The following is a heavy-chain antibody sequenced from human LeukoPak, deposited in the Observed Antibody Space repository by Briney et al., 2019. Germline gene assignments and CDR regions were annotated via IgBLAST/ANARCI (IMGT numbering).Heavy chain of an antibody. CDR3: ARPLDTAMTPQAFDI. CDR1: GGTFSSYA. Sequence: ASVKVSCKASGGTFSSYAISWVRQAPGQGLEWMGGIIPIFGTANYAQKFQGRVTITTDESTSTAYMELSSLRSEDTAAYYCARPLDTAMTPQAFDIWGQGTMVTVSS. D-gene: IGHD5-18*01. CDR2: IIPIFGTA. J-gene: IGHJ3*02. V-gene: IGHV1-69*05.